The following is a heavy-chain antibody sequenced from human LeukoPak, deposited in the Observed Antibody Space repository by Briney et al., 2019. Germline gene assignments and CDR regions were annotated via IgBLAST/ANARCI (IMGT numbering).Heavy chain of an antibody. CDR2: IKQDGSEK. Sequence: PGGSLRLSCAASGFTLSSYWMSWVRQAPGKGLEWVDNIKQDGSEKYYLDSVKGRFTISRDNAKNSLYLQMNSLRAEDTAVYYCARGQTTVTNWGQGTLVTVSS. J-gene: IGHJ4*02. V-gene: IGHV3-7*03. D-gene: IGHD4-17*01. CDR1: GFTLSSYW. CDR3: ARGQTTVTN.